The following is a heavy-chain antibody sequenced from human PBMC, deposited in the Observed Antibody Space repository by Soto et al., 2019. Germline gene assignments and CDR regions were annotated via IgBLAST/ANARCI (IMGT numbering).Heavy chain of an antibody. D-gene: IGHD3-3*01. J-gene: IGHJ4*02. V-gene: IGHV3-23*01. Sequence: PGGSLRLSCAASGFTFSSYAMSWVRQAPGKGLEWVSAISGSGGSTYYADSVKGRFTISRDNSKNTLYLQMDSLRAEDTAVYYCAKDPQEDFWSGYYQPLDYWGQGTLVTVSS. CDR2: ISGSGGST. CDR3: AKDPQEDFWSGYYQPLDY. CDR1: GFTFSSYA.